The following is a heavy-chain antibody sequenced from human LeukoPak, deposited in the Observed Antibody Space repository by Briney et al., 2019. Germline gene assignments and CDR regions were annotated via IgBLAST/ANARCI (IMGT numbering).Heavy chain of an antibody. CDR1: GGSISSYY. CDR3: ASNDVVTAAAAAEYFQH. V-gene: IGHV4-59*08. CDR2: IYYSGST. Sequence: TSSETLSLTCTVSGGSISSYYWSWIRQPPGKGLEWIGYIYYSGSTNYNPSLKSRVTISVDTSKNQFSLKLSSVTAADTAMYYCASNDVVTAAAAAEYFQHWGQGTLVTVSS. D-gene: IGHD2-21*02. J-gene: IGHJ1*01.